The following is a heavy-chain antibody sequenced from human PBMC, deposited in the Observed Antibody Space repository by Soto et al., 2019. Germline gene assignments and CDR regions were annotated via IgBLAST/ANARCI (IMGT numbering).Heavy chain of an antibody. CDR2: VTSRGRTT. V-gene: IGHV3-11*01. Sequence: QVQLVESGGGLVKPGGSLRLSCAALGFSFCDYCMNWIRHAPGQGLEWVAYVTSRGRTTYYADSVKGRFTSSRDDAKNTLYLQMNSLRAEDTAVYYCARDLGVVLGYSSSLLSYYGMDVWGQGTTVTVSS. J-gene: IGHJ6*02. CDR3: ARDLGVVLGYSSSLLSYYGMDV. D-gene: IGHD6-13*01. CDR1: GFSFCDYC.